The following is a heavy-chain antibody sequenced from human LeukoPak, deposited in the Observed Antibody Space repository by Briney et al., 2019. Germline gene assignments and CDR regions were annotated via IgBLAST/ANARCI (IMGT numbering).Heavy chain of an antibody. V-gene: IGHV1-2*02. Sequence: ASVKVSCKASGYTFTGHYMHWVRQAPGQGLEWMGWINPDSGGTNYAQKFQGRVTMTRDTSISTAYMELSRLRSDDTAVYYCVRGGRYCSSTSCYMVGWFDPWGQGTLVTVSS. D-gene: IGHD2-2*02. CDR1: GYTFTGHY. J-gene: IGHJ5*02. CDR3: VRGGRYCSSTSCYMVGWFDP. CDR2: INPDSGGT.